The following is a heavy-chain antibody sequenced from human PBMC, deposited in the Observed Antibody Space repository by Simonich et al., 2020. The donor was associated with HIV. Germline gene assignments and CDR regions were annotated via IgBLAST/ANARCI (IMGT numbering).Heavy chain of an antibody. V-gene: IGHV4-34*01. D-gene: IGHD6-6*01. CDR1: GGSFSGYY. J-gene: IGHJ4*02. Sequence: QVQLQQWGAGLLKPSETLSLTCAVYGGSFSGYYWSWIRQPPGKGLEWFAKINNSGNIYYNPPLKSRVTISVDTSKSQFSLKVSSVTAADTAVYYCARNGIAARPDTSEVDYWGQGTLVTVSS. CDR3: ARNGIAARPDTSEVDY. CDR2: INNSGNI.